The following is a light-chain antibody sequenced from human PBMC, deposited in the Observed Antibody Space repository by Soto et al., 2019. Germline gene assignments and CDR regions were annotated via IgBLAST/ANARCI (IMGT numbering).Light chain of an antibody. J-gene: IGLJ1*01. CDR2: EVS. V-gene: IGLV2-14*01. CDR1: SSDVGGYDY. CDR3: SSYTSSSPYV. Sequence: QSVLTQPASVSGSPGQSITISCTGTSSDVGGYDYVSWYQQHPGKAPKLMIYEVSHRPSGVSNRFSGSKSGNPASLTISGLQAEDEADYYCSSYTSSSPYVFGTGTKVTVL.